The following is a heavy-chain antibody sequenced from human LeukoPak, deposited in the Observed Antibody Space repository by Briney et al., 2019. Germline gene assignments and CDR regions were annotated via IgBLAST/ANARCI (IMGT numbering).Heavy chain of an antibody. CDR1: GYSISSGYY. J-gene: IGHJ3*02. Sequence: SETLSLTCTVSGYSISSGYYWGWIRQPPGKGLEWIGSVSYSGSTSYNPSLESRVTISVDTSKNQFSLTLSSVTAADTAVYYCARDLKYSSSSWAFDIWGQGTMVTVSS. CDR3: ARDLKYSSSSWAFDI. V-gene: IGHV4-38-2*02. CDR2: VSYSGST. D-gene: IGHD6-6*01.